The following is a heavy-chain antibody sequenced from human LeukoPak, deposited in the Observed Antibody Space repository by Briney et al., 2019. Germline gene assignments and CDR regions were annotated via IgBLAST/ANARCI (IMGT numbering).Heavy chain of an antibody. CDR2: ISGSGGST. V-gene: IGHV3-23*01. Sequence: GRSLRLSCAASGFTFSSFAMSWVRQAPGKGLEWVSAISGSGGSTYYADSVKGRFTISRDNSKNTLFLQMNSLRAEDTAVYYCAKDRSCSGSSCNVGSWGQGTMVTVSS. CDR1: GFTFSSFA. D-gene: IGHD2-2*01. CDR3: AKDRSCSGSSCNVGS. J-gene: IGHJ3*01.